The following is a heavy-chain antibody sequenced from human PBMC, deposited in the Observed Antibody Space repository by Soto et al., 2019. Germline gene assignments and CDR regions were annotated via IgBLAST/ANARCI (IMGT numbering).Heavy chain of an antibody. J-gene: IGHJ6*02. CDR2: INAGNGNT. Sequence: ASVKVSCKASGYTFTSYAMHWVCQAPGQRPEWMGWINAGNGNTKYSQKFQGRVTITRDTSASTAYMELSSLRSEDTAVYYCASVDCSSTSCNYYYYGMDVWGQGTTVTVSS. V-gene: IGHV1-3*01. D-gene: IGHD2-2*01. CDR3: ASVDCSSTSCNYYYYGMDV. CDR1: GYTFTSYA.